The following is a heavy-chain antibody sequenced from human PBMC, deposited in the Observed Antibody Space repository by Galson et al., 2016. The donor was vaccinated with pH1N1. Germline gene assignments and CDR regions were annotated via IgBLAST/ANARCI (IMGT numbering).Heavy chain of an antibody. J-gene: IGHJ6*04. V-gene: IGHV3-30*03. Sequence: SLRLSCAASGFTFSTYGMHWVRQAPGKGLEWVAVISYDGTNEYYADFVKGRFTISRDNSKNMVYVEMNSLRFEDTAVYYCARDGSGNSGAYYGMDVWGEGTTVTVSA. CDR2: ISYDGTNE. CDR1: GFTFSTYG. D-gene: IGHD6-19*01. CDR3: ARDGSGNSGAYYGMDV.